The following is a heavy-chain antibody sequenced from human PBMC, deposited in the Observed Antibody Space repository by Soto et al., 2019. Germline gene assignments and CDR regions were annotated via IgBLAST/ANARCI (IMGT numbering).Heavy chain of an antibody. Sequence: EVQLVESGGGLVQPGGSLRLSCAASGVTVSSNYMSWVRQAPGKGLEWVSVIYSGGSRDYADSVKGRCTISRDNSNTTLNLQMNILRAEDTAVYYCARHGYNYGGGYFDYWGQGTLVTVSS. J-gene: IGHJ4*02. CDR1: GVTVSSNY. D-gene: IGHD5-18*01. CDR3: ARHGYNYGGGYFDY. V-gene: IGHV3-66*04. CDR2: IYSGGSR.